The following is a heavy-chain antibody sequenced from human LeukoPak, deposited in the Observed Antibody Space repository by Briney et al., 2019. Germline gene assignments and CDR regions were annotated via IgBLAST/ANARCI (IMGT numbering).Heavy chain of an antibody. CDR1: GGSFSGYY. J-gene: IGHJ4*02. D-gene: IGHD2-2*01. Sequence: PSETLSLTCAVYGGSFSGYYWSWIRQPPGKGLEWIGEINHSGSTNYNPSLKSRVTISADTSKNQFSPKLSSVTAADTAVYYCARRLGYCSNWGQGTLVTVSS. V-gene: IGHV4-34*01. CDR2: INHSGST. CDR3: ARRLGYCSN.